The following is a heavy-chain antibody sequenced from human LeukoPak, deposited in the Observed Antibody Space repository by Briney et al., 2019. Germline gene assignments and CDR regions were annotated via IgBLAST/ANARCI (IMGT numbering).Heavy chain of an antibody. Sequence: PGGSLRPACAASGFTFSSYVMSWVRQAPGKGLEWVSAISGSGGSTYYADSVKGRFTISRDNSKNTLYLQMNSLRAEDTAVYYCAKDVVSSSWPGFDYWGQGTLVTVSS. CDR1: GFTFSSYV. D-gene: IGHD6-13*01. CDR3: AKDVVSSSWPGFDY. CDR2: ISGSGGST. J-gene: IGHJ4*02. V-gene: IGHV3-23*01.